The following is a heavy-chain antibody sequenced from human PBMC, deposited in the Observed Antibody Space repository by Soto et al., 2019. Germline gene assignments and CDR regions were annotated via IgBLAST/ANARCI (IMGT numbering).Heavy chain of an antibody. Sequence: EVQLVESGGGLVQPGGSLRLSCAASGFTFSSYSMNWVRQAPGKGLEWVSYISSSSSTIYYADSVKGRFIISRDNAKNSLYLQMNSLRDEDTAVYYCARDRGHYYDSSGYGYWGQGTLVTVSS. D-gene: IGHD3-22*01. CDR1: GFTFSSYS. J-gene: IGHJ4*02. CDR3: ARDRGHYYDSSGYGY. CDR2: ISSSSSTI. V-gene: IGHV3-48*02.